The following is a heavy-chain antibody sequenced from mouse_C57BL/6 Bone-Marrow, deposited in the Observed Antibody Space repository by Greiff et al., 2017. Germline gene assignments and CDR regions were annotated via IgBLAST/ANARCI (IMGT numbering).Heavy chain of an antibody. CDR2: IYPGDGDT. J-gene: IGHJ3*01. CDR1: GYAFSSSW. CDR3: LLRAWFAY. D-gene: IGHD1-1*01. Sequence: VQLQQSGPELVKPGASVKISCKASGYAFSSSWMNWVKQRPGKGLEWIGRIYPGDGDTNYNGKFKGKATLTADKSSSTAYMQLSSLTSEDSAVYFCLLRAWFAYWGQGTLVTVSA. V-gene: IGHV1-82*01.